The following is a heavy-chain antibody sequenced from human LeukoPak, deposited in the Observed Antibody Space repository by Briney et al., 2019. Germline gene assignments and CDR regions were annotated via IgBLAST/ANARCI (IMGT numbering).Heavy chain of an antibody. CDR2: ISSSGSTI. CDR1: GFTFNTYS. V-gene: IGHV3-48*04. Sequence: GGSLRLSCAASGFTFNTYSMNWVRQAPGKGLEWVSYISSSGSTIYYADSVKGRFTISRDNAKNSLYLQMNSLRAEDTAVYYCAKGGGYEAQYYYYYLDVWGKGTTVTISS. CDR3: AKGGGYEAQYYYYYLDV. J-gene: IGHJ6*03. D-gene: IGHD5-12*01.